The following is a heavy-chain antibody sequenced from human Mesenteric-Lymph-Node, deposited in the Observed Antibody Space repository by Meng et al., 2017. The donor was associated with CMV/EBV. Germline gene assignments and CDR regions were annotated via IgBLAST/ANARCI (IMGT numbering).Heavy chain of an antibody. CDR1: GFTFSNYA. CDR2: ISSGGRST. D-gene: IGHD3-22*01. V-gene: IGHV3-23*01. J-gene: IGHJ4*02. Sequence: GESLKISCAASGFTFSNYAMSWVRQAPGKGLEWVSTISSGGRSTYYAASVKGRFGFSRDDSKNTLYLQMNSLSGDDTAVYYCAKSLTYYYDTSGYYLSAFDYWGQGTLVTVSS. CDR3: AKSLTYYYDTSGYYLSAFDY.